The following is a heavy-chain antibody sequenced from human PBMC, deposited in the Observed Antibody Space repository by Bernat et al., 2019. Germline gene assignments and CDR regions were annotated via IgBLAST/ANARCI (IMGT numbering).Heavy chain of an antibody. J-gene: IGHJ4*02. Sequence: QVQLVESGGGVVQPGGSLRLSCSASGFAFSTSDMHLVRQAPVKGLEWVAVIWHDGTNKYYPDSLKGRFTISRDNAKITLYLQLNSLRADDATVYFCARSASPLDSGSYLYYLDSWGQGTLVTVSS. CDR2: IWHDGTNK. CDR1: GFAFSTSD. V-gene: IGHV3-33*01. CDR3: ARSASPLDSGSYLYYLDS. D-gene: IGHD1-26*01.